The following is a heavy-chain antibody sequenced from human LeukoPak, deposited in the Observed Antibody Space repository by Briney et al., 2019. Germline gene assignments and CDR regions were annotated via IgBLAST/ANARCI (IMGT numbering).Heavy chain of an antibody. Sequence: GGSLRLSCAASGFTFSSYSMNWVRQAPGKGLEWVSYISYTGTIYYADSVKGRFTISRDNAKNSLYLHMNSLRAEDTAVYYCTRDPRALDYWGQGTLATVSS. V-gene: IGHV3-48*01. CDR1: GFTFSSYS. J-gene: IGHJ4*02. CDR3: TRDPRALDY. CDR2: ISYTGTI.